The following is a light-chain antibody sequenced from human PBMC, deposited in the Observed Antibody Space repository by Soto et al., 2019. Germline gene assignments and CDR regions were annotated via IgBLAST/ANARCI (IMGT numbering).Light chain of an antibody. Sequence: TVMTQSPATLSVSPGERATLSCRASQSVNSHLAWYQQKPGQAPRLLIYDASTRATGIPGRFSGSGSGTEFTLTISSLQSEDFALYYCQQYNNWPPAWTFGQGTKVDIK. CDR3: QQYNNWPPAWT. CDR2: DAS. CDR1: QSVNSH. J-gene: IGKJ1*01. V-gene: IGKV3-15*01.